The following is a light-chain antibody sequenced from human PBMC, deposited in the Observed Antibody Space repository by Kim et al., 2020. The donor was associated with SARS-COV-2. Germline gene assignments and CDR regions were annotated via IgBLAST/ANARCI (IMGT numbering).Light chain of an antibody. V-gene: IGLV3-1*01. Sequence: SLSPGQTASITCSGHELGKTYVAWYQQKAGQSPVVVIYQDSKRPSGVPDLFSGSNSGNTATLTISETQSMDEANYFCQTWNSRLVFGGETKVTVL. CDR2: QDS. J-gene: IGLJ3*02. CDR3: QTWNSRLV. CDR1: ELGKTY.